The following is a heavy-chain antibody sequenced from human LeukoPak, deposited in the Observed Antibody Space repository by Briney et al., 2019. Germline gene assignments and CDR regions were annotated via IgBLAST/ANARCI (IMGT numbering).Heavy chain of an antibody. Sequence: GGSLRLSCAASAFSLSAYNMNWVRQAPGERLEWVSSISYTGTYIYYADSVKGRFTISRDNAQNSLYLQMNSLRAEDTAIYYCVRDRGTYRPIDYWGQGTLVTVSS. CDR2: ISYTGTYI. J-gene: IGHJ4*02. V-gene: IGHV3-21*04. CDR3: VRDRGTYRPIDY. CDR1: AFSLSAYN. D-gene: IGHD1-26*01.